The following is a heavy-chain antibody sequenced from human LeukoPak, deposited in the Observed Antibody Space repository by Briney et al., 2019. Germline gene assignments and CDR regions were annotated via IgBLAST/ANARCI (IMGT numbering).Heavy chain of an antibody. CDR3: ARDGLNWALDAFDI. Sequence: GGSLRLSCAASGFTFSSYWMSWVRQAPGKGLEWVANIKQDGSEKYYVDSVKGRFTISRDNAKNSLYLQMNSLRAEDTAVYYCARDGLNWALDAFDIWGQGTMVTVSS. J-gene: IGHJ3*02. V-gene: IGHV3-7*01. CDR1: GFTFSSYW. CDR2: IKQDGSEK. D-gene: IGHD7-27*01.